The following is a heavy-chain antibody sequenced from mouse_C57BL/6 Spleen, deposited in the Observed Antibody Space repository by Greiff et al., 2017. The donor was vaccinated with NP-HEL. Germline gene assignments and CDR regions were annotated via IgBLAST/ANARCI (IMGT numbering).Heavy chain of an antibody. J-gene: IGHJ3*01. Sequence: QVQLQQSGPELVKPGASVKISCKASGYAFSSSWMNWVKQRPGKGLEWIGRIYPGDGDTNYNGKFKGKATLTADKSSSTAYMQLSSLTSEDSAVYVCARARGDLRGLFAYWGQGTLVTVSA. CDR2: IYPGDGDT. V-gene: IGHV1-82*01. D-gene: IGHD2-2*01. CDR3: ARARGDLRGLFAY. CDR1: GYAFSSSW.